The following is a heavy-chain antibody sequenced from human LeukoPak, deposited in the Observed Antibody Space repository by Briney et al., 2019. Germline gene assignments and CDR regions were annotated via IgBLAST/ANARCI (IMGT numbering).Heavy chain of an antibody. Sequence: SETLSLTCTVSGGSISTYYWSWIRQPPGKGLEWIGYIYYSGSTNYNPSLKSRVTISVDTSKNQFSLKLSPVTAADTAVYYCARPYYSSSWPDAFDIWGQGTMVTVSS. CDR1: GGSISTYY. CDR3: ARPYYSSSWPDAFDI. V-gene: IGHV4-59*01. J-gene: IGHJ3*02. CDR2: IYYSGST. D-gene: IGHD6-13*01.